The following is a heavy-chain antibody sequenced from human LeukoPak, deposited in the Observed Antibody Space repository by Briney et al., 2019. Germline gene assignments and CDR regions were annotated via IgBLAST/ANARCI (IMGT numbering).Heavy chain of an antibody. V-gene: IGHV3-21*01. Sequence: GGSLRLSCAASGFTFSTYSMNWVRQAPGKGREWVSSISSSSHYIYYADSVKGRFTISRDNAKNSLYLQMNSVRAEDTAVYYCAREQYSYATVDYWGQGTLVTVSS. J-gene: IGHJ4*02. CDR1: GFTFSTYS. CDR3: AREQYSYATVDY. CDR2: ISSSSHYI. D-gene: IGHD5-18*01.